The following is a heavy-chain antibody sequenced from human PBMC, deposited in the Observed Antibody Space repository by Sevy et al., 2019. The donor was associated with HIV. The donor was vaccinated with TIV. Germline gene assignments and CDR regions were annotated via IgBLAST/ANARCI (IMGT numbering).Heavy chain of an antibody. CDR1: XYXFTSYW. D-gene: IGHD2-15*01. V-gene: IGHV5-10-1*01. Sequence: GESLKISCKXSXYXFTSYWISXVRQMPGKGLEWMGRIDPSDSYTNYSPSFQGHVTISADKSISTAYLQWSSLKASDTXMXYXATSPXGWXYYXDXXXKGTTVTVSS. CDR3: ATSPXGWXYYXDX. CDR2: IDPSDSYT. J-gene: IGHJ6*03.